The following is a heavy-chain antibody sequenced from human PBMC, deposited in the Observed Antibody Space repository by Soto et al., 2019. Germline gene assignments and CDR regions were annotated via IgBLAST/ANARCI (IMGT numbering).Heavy chain of an antibody. D-gene: IGHD1-7*01. CDR1: GDSVSSNSAA. CDR3: AGTTSHYWYYMDV. J-gene: IGHJ6*03. CDR2: TYYRSRWYN. V-gene: IGHV6-1*01. Sequence: SQTLSLTCAISGDSVSSNSAAWNWIRQSPSRGLEWLGRTYYRSRWYNDYAVSVKSRITVNPDTSKNQFSLQLTSVTPEDTAVYSCAGTTSHYWYYMDVWGKGTTVTVSS.